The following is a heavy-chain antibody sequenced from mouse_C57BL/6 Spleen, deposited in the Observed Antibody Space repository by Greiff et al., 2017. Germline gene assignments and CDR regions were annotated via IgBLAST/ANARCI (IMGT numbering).Heavy chain of an antibody. V-gene: IGHV14-2*01. CDR2: IDPEDGET. CDR1: GFNIKDYY. D-gene: IGHD1-1*01. CDR3: ARTIYYYGSSFYYYAMDY. Sequence: VPLQQSGAELVKPGASVKLSCTASGFNIKDYYMHWVKQRTEQGLEWIGRIDPEDGETKYAPKFQGNVTITADTSSNTAYLQLSSLTSEDTAVYYCARTIYYYGSSFYYYAMDYWGQGTSVTVSS. J-gene: IGHJ4*01.